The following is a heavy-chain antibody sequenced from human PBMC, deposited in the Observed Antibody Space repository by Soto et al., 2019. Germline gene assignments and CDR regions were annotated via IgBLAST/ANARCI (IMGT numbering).Heavy chain of an antibody. CDR2: INPNSGGT. CDR3: ARDLSLAGTNSNYGMDV. V-gene: IGHV1-2*02. J-gene: IGHJ6*02. Sequence: SSVKVSCKASGYTFTGYYMHWVRQAPGQGLEWMGWINPNSGGTNYAQKFQGRVTMTRDTSISTAYMELSRLRSDDTAVYYCARDLSLAGTNSNYGMDVWGQGTTVTVSS. CDR1: GYTFTGYY. D-gene: IGHD1-1*01.